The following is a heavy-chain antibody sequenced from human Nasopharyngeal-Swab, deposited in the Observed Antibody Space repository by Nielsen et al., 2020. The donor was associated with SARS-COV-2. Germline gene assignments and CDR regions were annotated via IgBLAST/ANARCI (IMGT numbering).Heavy chain of an antibody. CDR1: GFTFSSYW. CDR3: ARQDRFYYYLDV. CDR2: ISPSSGYI. V-gene: IGHV3-21*01. Sequence: LSLTCAASGFTFSSYWMTWVRQAPGKGLEWVSYISPSSGYIYYAESLKGRFTISRDNGKNSVYLQMNSLRADDTAVYFCARQDRFYYYLDVWGKGTTVTVSS. D-gene: IGHD3-3*01. J-gene: IGHJ6*03.